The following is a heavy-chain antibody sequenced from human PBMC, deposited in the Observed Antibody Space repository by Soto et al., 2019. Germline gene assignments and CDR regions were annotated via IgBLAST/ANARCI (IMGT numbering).Heavy chain of an antibody. D-gene: IGHD6-13*01. CDR3: ARERGIAALVRGYNWFDP. Sequence: SVKVSCKASGYTFTSYGISWVRQAPGQGLEWMGGIIPIFGTANYAQKFQGRLTLTADESTSTAYMELSSLRSEDTAVYYCARERGIAALVRGYNWFDPWGQGTLVTVSS. J-gene: IGHJ5*02. V-gene: IGHV1-69*13. CDR2: IIPIFGTA. CDR1: GYTFTSYG.